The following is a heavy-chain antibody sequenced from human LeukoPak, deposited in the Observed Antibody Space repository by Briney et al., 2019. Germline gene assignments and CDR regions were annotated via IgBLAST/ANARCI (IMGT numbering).Heavy chain of an antibody. V-gene: IGHV5-10-1*01. Sequence: RGESLKISCKGSGYSFTSYWISWVRQMPGKGLEWMGRIDPSDSYTNYSPSFQGHVTISADKSISIAYLQWSSLKASDTAMYYCARHAPNYYDSSGYYYGYFQHWGQGTLVTVSS. CDR1: GYSFTSYW. CDR3: ARHAPNYYDSSGYYYGYFQH. D-gene: IGHD3-22*01. J-gene: IGHJ1*01. CDR2: IDPSDSYT.